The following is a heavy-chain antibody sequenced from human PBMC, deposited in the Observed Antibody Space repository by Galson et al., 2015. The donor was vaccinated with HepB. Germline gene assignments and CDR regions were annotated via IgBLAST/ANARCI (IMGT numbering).Heavy chain of an antibody. D-gene: IGHD2-2*01. CDR2: ISYDGSNK. CDR1: GFTFSSYA. Sequence: SLRLSCAASGFTFSSYAMHWVRQAPGKGLEWVAVISYDGSNKYYADSVKGRFTISRDNSKNTLYLQMNSLRAEDTAVYYCARPTTKYCSSTSCFAFDIWGQGTMVTVSS. J-gene: IGHJ3*02. V-gene: IGHV3-30-3*01. CDR3: ARPTTKYCSSTSCFAFDI.